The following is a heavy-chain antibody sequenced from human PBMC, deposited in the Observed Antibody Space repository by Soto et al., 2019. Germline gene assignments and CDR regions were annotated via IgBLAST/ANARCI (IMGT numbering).Heavy chain of an antibody. Sequence: EVQLVESGGGLVQPGGSLRLSCVGSGLTVTGVDMTWVRLAPGKGLEPISSIYTGETTFYVDSVKGRFTISRDDSRNTLYLQMNSLRAEDTPVYYCARELTAGYMDVWGKGTTVTVSS. V-gene: IGHV3-66*01. CDR3: ARELTAGYMDV. CDR1: GLTVTGVD. J-gene: IGHJ6*03. CDR2: IYTGETT. D-gene: IGHD2-21*02.